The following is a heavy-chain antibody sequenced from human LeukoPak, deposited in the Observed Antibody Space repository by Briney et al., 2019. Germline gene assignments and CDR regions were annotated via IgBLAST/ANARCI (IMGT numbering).Heavy chain of an antibody. CDR3: DLGYCSSTSCFTEG. CDR1: GFTFSSYN. V-gene: IGHV3-48*01. CDR2: ISSSSNTI. J-gene: IGHJ4*02. D-gene: IGHD2-2*01. Sequence: GGSLRLSGAASGFTFSSYNMNWVRQAPGKGLDWVSYISSSSNTIYYADSVKGRFTISRDNAKNSLYLHMSSLRAEDTAVYYCDLGYCSSTSCFTEGWGQGTLVTVSS.